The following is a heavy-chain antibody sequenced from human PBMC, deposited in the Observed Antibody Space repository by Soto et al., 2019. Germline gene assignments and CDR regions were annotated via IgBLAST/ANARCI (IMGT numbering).Heavy chain of an antibody. Sequence: GGSLRLSCAASGFTVSSNYMSWVRQAPGKGLEWVSVIYSGGSTYYADSVKGRFTISRDNSKNTLYLQMNSLRAEDTAVYYCARAHGYSYGYNWFDPWGQGTLVTVSS. CDR2: IYSGGST. V-gene: IGHV3-53*01. CDR1: GFTVSSNY. J-gene: IGHJ5*02. D-gene: IGHD5-18*01. CDR3: ARAHGYSYGYNWFDP.